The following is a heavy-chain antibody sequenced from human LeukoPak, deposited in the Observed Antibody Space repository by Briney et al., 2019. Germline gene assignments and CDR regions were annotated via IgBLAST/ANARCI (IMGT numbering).Heavy chain of an antibody. CDR3: AKTGSTVTTLNWFDP. D-gene: IGHD4-17*01. Sequence: GGSLRLSCAASGFTFSSNVMSWVRQALGKGLEWVSGISVSGGITFYADSVKGRFTISRDNSKNTLYLQMNSLRGEDTAVYYCAKTGSTVTTLNWFDPWGQGTLVTVSS. CDR1: GFTFSSNV. J-gene: IGHJ5*02. V-gene: IGHV3-23*01. CDR2: ISVSGGIT.